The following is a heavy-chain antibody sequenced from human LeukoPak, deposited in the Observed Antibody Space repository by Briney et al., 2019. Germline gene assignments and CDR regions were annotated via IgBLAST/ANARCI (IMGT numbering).Heavy chain of an antibody. CDR3: ARDITPSY. D-gene: IGHD3-10*01. J-gene: IGHJ4*02. CDR2: IKQDGSEK. Sequence: PSETLSLTCTVSGGSISSSSYYWGWIRQPPGKGLEWVANIKQDGSEKYYVDSVKGRFTISRDNAKNSLYLQMNSLRAEDTAVYYCARDITPSYWGQGTLVTVSS. V-gene: IGHV3-7*01. CDR1: GGSISSSSYY.